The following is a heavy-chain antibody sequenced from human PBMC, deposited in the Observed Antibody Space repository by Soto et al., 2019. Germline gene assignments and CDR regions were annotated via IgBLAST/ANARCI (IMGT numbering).Heavy chain of an antibody. CDR1: GFSLSTSGVG. CDR2: IYWDDDK. D-gene: IGHD3-22*01. CDR3: AHRRSTYYYDSTFDP. Sequence: QITLKESGPSLVKPTQTVTLTCTFSGFSLSTSGVGVCWIRQPPGKALEWLALIYWDDDKRYSPSLQSRLTITKDSSKRQVVLTMTNMDPVDTATYYFAHRRSTYYYDSTFDPWGQGTLVTVSS. J-gene: IGHJ5*02. V-gene: IGHV2-5*02.